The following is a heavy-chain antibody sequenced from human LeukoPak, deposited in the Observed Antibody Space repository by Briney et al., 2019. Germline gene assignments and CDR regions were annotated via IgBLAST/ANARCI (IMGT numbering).Heavy chain of an antibody. CDR3: ARVVGYCGGATCSFYFDY. CDR1: GFTFRSYG. Sequence: GGSLRLSCAASGFTFRSYGMHWVRQAPGKGLEWVAIIWYDGSNKYYADSVKGRFTISRDSSKNTLYLQMGSLRAEDTAVYYCARVVGYCGGATCSFYFDYWGQGTLVTVSS. CDR2: IWYDGSNK. D-gene: IGHD2-15*01. J-gene: IGHJ4*02. V-gene: IGHV3-33*01.